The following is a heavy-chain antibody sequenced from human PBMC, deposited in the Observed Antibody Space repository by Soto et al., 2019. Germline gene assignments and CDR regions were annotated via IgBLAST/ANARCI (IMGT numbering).Heavy chain of an antibody. J-gene: IGHJ5*02. D-gene: IGHD2-21*01. CDR3: ARSRHIVVPSSSWFDP. CDR1: GGSISSGGYY. V-gene: IGHV4-31*03. CDR2: IYYSGST. Sequence: SETLSLTCTVSGGSISSGGYYWSWIRQHPGKGLEWIGYIYYSGSTYYNPSLKGRVTISVDTSKNQFSLKLSSVTAADTAVYYCARSRHIVVPSSSWFDPWGQGTLVTVSS.